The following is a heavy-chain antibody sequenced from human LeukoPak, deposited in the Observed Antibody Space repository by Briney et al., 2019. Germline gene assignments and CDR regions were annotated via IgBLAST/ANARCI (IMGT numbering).Heavy chain of an antibody. D-gene: IGHD2-15*01. Sequence: GGSLRLSCAASGFTFRSYAMSWVRQAPGKGLEWVSTISGSGGGTYYADSVKGRFTISRDNSKNTLFLQMNSLRPEDTAVYYCARELREEVLGATRPTYGMDVWGQGTTVTVSS. J-gene: IGHJ6*02. CDR1: GFTFRSYA. CDR2: ISGSGGGT. V-gene: IGHV3-23*01. CDR3: ARELREEVLGATRPTYGMDV.